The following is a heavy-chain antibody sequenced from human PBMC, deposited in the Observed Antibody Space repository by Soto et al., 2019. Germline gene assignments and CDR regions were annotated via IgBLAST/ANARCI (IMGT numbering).Heavy chain of an antibody. CDR2: IWYDGSNK. CDR3: ARDIPPGYYYYGMDV. D-gene: IGHD2-2*02. V-gene: IGHV3-33*01. J-gene: IGHJ6*02. CDR1: GFTFSGNG. Sequence: QVQLVESGGGVVQPGRSLRLSCEASGFTFSGNGMHWVRQAPGKGLEWVAVIWYDGSNKYYADSVRGRFTISRDTSRNTLYLQLNSLRAEDTAVYYCARDIPPGYYYYGMDVWGQGTTVTVSS.